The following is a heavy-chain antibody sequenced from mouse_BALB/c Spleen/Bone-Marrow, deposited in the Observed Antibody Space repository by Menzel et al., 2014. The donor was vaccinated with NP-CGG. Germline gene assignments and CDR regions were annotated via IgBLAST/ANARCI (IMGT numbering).Heavy chain of an antibody. CDR1: GSTFSSYA. CDR2: ISSGGSYT. Sequence: EVKLVESGGGLVKPGGSLKLSCAASGSTFSSYAMSWVRQTPEKRLEWVATISSGGSYTYYPDSVKGRFTISRDNAKNTLYLQMSSLRSEDTAMYYCARRDYGYFDVWGAGTTVTVSS. J-gene: IGHJ1*01. V-gene: IGHV5-9-3*01. CDR3: ARRDYGYFDV.